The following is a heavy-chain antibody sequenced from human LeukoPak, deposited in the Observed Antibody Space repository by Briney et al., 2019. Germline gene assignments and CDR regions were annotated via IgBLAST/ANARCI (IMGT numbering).Heavy chain of an antibody. J-gene: IGHJ4*02. V-gene: IGHV3-48*03. Sequence: GGSLRLSCAASGFTFSVFEMNWVRQAPGKGLEWVLYISGSGSTIYYADSVKGRFTISRDNAKNSLYLQMNSLRAEDTAVYYCARPLYSGSFDYWGQGTLVTVSS. CDR3: ARPLYSGSFDY. CDR2: ISGSGSTI. CDR1: GFTFSVFE. D-gene: IGHD3-10*01.